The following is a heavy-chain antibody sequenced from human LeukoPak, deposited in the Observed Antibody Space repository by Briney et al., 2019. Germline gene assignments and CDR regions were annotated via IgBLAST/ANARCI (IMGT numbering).Heavy chain of an antibody. CDR2: IYYSGST. CDR3: ARGGYDFWSRYYQFDY. Sequence: PWDTLALTCTVSGGSISSYYGSWLRQPPGKGLEGVGYIYYSGSTNYNPSLKRRVTISVDTSKNQFSLKLSSVTAADTAVYYCARGGYDFWSRYYQFDYWGQGTLVTVSS. J-gene: IGHJ4*02. CDR1: GGSISSYY. V-gene: IGHV4-59*07. D-gene: IGHD3-3*01.